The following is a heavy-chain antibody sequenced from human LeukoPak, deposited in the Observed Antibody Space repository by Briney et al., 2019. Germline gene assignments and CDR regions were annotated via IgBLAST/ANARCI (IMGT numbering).Heavy chain of an antibody. D-gene: IGHD6-19*01. CDR2: IIPIFGTA. J-gene: IGHJ4*02. CDR3: ARRSIAVAGTGFDY. Sequence: QAPGQGLEWMGGIIPIFGTANYAQKFQGRVTITADESTSTAYMELSSLRSEDTAVYYCARRSIAVAGTGFDYWGQGTLVTVSS. V-gene: IGHV1-69*01.